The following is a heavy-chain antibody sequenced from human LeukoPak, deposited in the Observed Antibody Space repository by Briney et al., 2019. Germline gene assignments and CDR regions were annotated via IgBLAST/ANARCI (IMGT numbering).Heavy chain of an antibody. J-gene: IGHJ4*02. CDR2: IYYSGST. V-gene: IGHV4-59*12. CDR1: RGSISSNY. CDR3: AREGYTSSWYSGYYYFDY. D-gene: IGHD6-13*01. Sequence: SETLSLTCSVSRGSISSNYWSWIRQPPGKPLEWIGYIYYSGSTTYNPSLKSRVTISLDTSKNQFSLKLGSVTAADTAVFFCAREGYTSSWYSGYYYFDYWGQGTLVTVSS.